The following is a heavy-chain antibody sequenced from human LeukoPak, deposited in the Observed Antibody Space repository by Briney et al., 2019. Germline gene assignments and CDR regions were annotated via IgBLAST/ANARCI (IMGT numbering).Heavy chain of an antibody. CDR3: AKDLRFLEWLSSPLDY. D-gene: IGHD3-3*01. V-gene: IGHV3-30*02. CDR1: GFTFSSYG. CDR2: IRYDGNNK. J-gene: IGHJ4*02. Sequence: PGGSLRLSCAASGFTFSSYGMHWVRQAPGKGLEWVAFIRYDGNNKYYADSVKGRFSISRDNSKNTLYLQMNSLRAEDTAVYYCAKDLRFLEWLSSPLDYWGQGTLVTVSS.